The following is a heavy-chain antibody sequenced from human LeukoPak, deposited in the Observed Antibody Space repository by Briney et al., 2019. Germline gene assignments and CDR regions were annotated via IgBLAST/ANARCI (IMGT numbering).Heavy chain of an antibody. J-gene: IGHJ1*01. CDR1: GFTFSSYS. CDR3: AKDGFYGSGSYLHH. V-gene: IGHV3-66*01. CDR2: IYSGGST. Sequence: PGGSLRLSCAASGFTFSSYSMNWVRQAPGKGLEWVSVIYSGGSTYYADSVKGRFTISRDNSKKTLYLQMNSLRAEDTAVYYCAKDGFYGSGSYLHHWGQGTLVTVSS. D-gene: IGHD3-10*01.